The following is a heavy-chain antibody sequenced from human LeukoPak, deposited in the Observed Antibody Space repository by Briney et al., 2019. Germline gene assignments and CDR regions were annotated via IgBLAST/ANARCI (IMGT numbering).Heavy chain of an antibody. D-gene: IGHD3-22*01. CDR2: IRSKAYGGTT. V-gene: IGHV3-49*04. J-gene: IGHJ4*02. CDR3: TRESGYHYDSSWLNY. Sequence: GGSLRLSCTATGFTFGDYAMSWVRQAPGKGLEWVGFIRSKAYGGTTEYAASVKGRFTISRDDSKSIAYLQMNSLKTEDTAVYYCTRESGYHYDSSWLNYWGQGTLVTVSS. CDR1: GFTFGDYA.